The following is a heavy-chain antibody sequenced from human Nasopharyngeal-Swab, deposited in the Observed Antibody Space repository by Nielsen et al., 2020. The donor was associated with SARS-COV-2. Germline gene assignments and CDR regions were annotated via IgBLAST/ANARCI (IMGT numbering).Heavy chain of an antibody. D-gene: IGHD3-10*01. Sequence: WIRQPPGKGLEWIGYIYCSGSTNYNPSLKSRVTISVDTSKNQFSLKLSSVTAADTAVYYCARDGGSGSYYNWGPYYYYGMDVWGQGTTVTVSS. CDR3: ARDGGSGSYYNWGPYYYYGMDV. V-gene: IGHV4-59*12. CDR2: IYCSGST. J-gene: IGHJ6*02.